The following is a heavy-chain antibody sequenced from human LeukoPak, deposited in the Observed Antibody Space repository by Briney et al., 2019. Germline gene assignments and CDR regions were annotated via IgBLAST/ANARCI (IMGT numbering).Heavy chain of an antibody. J-gene: IGHJ4*02. Sequence: SETPSLTCTVSGGSISSGSYYWGWIRQPPGKGLEWIGSIYYSGSTYYNPSLKSRVTISVDTSKNQFSLKLSSVTAADTAVYYCARHLSDYYGSGSYYNSWGQGTLVTVSS. CDR2: IYYSGST. D-gene: IGHD3-10*01. CDR3: ARHLSDYYGSGSYYNS. CDR1: GGSISSGSYY. V-gene: IGHV4-39*01.